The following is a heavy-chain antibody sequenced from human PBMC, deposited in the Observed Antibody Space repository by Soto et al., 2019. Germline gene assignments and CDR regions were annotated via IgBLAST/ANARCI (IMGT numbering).Heavy chain of an antibody. V-gene: IGHV1-46*01. J-gene: IGHJ5*02. Sequence: GASVKVSCKASGYAFTSYYMHWVRQAPGQGLEWMGIINPSGGSTSYAQKFQGRVTMTRDTSTSTVYMELSSLRSEDTAVYYCARDSEGIVVVPAAQGHWFDPWGQGTLVTVSS. CDR2: INPSGGST. CDR1: GYAFTSYY. CDR3: ARDSEGIVVVPAAQGHWFDP. D-gene: IGHD2-2*01.